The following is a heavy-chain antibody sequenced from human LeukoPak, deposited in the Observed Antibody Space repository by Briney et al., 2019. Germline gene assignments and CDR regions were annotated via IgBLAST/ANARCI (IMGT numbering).Heavy chain of an antibody. CDR3: ATPGDYDSSGYYYYCYMDV. CDR1: GGTFSSYT. J-gene: IGHJ6*03. Sequence: SVKVSCKASGGTFSSYTISWVRQAPGQGLEWMGGIIPIFGTANYAQKFQGRVTITTDESTSTAYMELSSLRSEDTAVYYCATPGDYDSSGYYYYCYMDVWGKGTTVTVSS. D-gene: IGHD3-22*01. CDR2: IIPIFGTA. V-gene: IGHV1-69*05.